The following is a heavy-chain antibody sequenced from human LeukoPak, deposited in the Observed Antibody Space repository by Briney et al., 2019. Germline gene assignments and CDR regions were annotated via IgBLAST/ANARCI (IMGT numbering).Heavy chain of an antibody. Sequence: ASLNVSCKPSVYTFTGYYMHCVPQAPGQRLWCVGWINPNSGGTNYAQKFQGRVTMTRDTSISTAYMELSRMRSDDTAVYYCARPYYAILTGYHIDLDYWGQGTLVTVSS. CDR2: INPNSGGT. J-gene: IGHJ4*02. CDR1: VYTFTGYY. V-gene: IGHV1-2*02. CDR3: ARPYYAILTGYHIDLDY. D-gene: IGHD3-9*01.